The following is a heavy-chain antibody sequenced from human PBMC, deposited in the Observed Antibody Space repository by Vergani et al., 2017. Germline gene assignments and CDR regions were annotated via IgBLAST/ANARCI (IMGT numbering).Heavy chain of an antibody. CDR3: AGSQDSSSFFKRMHYWFDP. CDR1: GFTFSSYA. D-gene: IGHD6-13*01. Sequence: EVQLLESGGGLVQPGGSLRLSCAASGFTFSSYAMSWVRQAPGKGLEWVAAISGSGGSTYYADSVKGRFTIARDKSKNTLYLQMNSLRAEDTAVYYCAGSQDSSSFFKRMHYWFDPWGQGTLVTVSS. J-gene: IGHJ5*02. V-gene: IGHV3-23*01. CDR2: ISGSGGST.